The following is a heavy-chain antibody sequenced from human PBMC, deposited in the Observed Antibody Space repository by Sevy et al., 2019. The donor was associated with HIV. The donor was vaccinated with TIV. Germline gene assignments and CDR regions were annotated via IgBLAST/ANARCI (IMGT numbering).Heavy chain of an antibody. J-gene: IGHJ5*02. CDR2: IYHSGST. Sequence: SETLSLTCAVSGGSISSGGYSWSWIRQPPGKGLEWIGYIYHSGSTYYNPSLKSRVTISVDRSKNQFSLKLSSVTAADTAVYYWARGGATMVRGVIIRKAWFDPWGQGTLVTVSS. CDR3: ARGGATMVRGVIIRKAWFDP. V-gene: IGHV4-30-2*01. CDR1: GGSISSGGYS. D-gene: IGHD3-10*01.